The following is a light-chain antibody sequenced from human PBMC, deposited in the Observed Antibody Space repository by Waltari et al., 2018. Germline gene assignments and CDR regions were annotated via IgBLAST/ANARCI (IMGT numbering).Light chain of an antibody. CDR3: MQGTHWPYT. Sequence: DVVMTQSPLSLPVTLGQPASISCKSSQSLVHSDGNTHLNWFHQRPGQSPRRLIYRVSNRDSGVPDRFSGSRSGTDFTLKISRVEAEDVGVYYCMQGTHWPYTFGQGTKLDIK. V-gene: IGKV2-30*02. CDR1: QSLVHSDGNTH. CDR2: RVS. J-gene: IGKJ2*01.